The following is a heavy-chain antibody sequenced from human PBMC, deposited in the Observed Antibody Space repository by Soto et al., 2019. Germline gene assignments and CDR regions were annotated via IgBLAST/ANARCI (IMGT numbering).Heavy chain of an antibody. D-gene: IGHD5-12*01. V-gene: IGHV4-59*08. CDR3: ARPRYSGYDSYFGY. CDR1: GGSISSYY. J-gene: IGHJ4*02. CDR2: IYYSGST. Sequence: ETLSLTCTVSGGSISSYYWSWIRQPPGKGLEWIGYIYYSGSTNYNPSLKSRVTISVDTSKNQFSLRLSSVTAADTAVYYCARPRYSGYDSYFGYWGQGTLVTVSS.